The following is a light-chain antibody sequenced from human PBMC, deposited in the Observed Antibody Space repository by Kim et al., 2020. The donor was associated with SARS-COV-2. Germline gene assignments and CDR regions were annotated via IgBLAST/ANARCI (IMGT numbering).Light chain of an antibody. J-gene: IGKJ2*01. Sequence: RATINCKSSQCVLYSSNNQNYLAWYQQKPGQPPKLLIYWASTREYGVPDRFSGSGSGTDFTLTISSLQAEDVAVYYCQQYFSTPYTFGQGTKLEI. CDR3: QQYFSTPYT. CDR2: WAS. V-gene: IGKV4-1*01. CDR1: QCVLYSSNNQNY.